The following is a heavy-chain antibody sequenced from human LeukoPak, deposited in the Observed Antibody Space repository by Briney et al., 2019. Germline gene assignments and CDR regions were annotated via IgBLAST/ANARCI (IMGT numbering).Heavy chain of an antibody. CDR2: VDPGDSET. D-gene: IGHD5-12*01. Sequence: GESLKISCKASGYIFTDFWIGWVRQMPGKGLEWMGIVDPGDSETRYSASFQGQVTISVDKSITTAYLQWNSLKPSDTAKYYCATYSGYYAFAHRGQGSLVIVSS. V-gene: IGHV5-51*01. J-gene: IGHJ4*02. CDR1: GYIFTDFW. CDR3: ATYSGYYAFAH.